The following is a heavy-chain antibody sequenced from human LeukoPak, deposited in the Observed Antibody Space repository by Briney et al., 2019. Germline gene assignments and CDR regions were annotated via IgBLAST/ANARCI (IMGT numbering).Heavy chain of an antibody. V-gene: IGHV3-23*01. J-gene: IGHJ4*02. Sequence: PGGSLRLSCTSSGFSFSGYAMIWVRQAPGKGLELVSTISGSGASTFYADSVRGRFITSKDIPRHIVYLQMNSLRAEDTAVYYCAKGSRGYTNYYFDYWGQGTLVTVSS. CDR1: GFSFSGYA. CDR3: AKGSRGYTNYYFDY. D-gene: IGHD2-2*02. CDR2: ISGSGAST.